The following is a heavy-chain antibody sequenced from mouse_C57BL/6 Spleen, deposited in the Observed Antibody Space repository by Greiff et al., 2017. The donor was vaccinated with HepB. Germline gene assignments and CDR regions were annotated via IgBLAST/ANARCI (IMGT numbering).Heavy chain of an antibody. CDR1: GFTFSNYW. D-gene: IGHD1-1*01. CDR3: TALRYAMDY. V-gene: IGHV6-3*01. Sequence: EVKLVESGGGLVQPGGSMKLSCVASGFTFSNYWMNWVRQSPEKGLEWVAQIRLKSDNYATHYAVSVKGRFTISSDDSKSSVYLQMNNLRAEDTGIYYCTALRYAMDYWGQGTSVTVSS. J-gene: IGHJ4*01. CDR2: IRLKSDNYAT.